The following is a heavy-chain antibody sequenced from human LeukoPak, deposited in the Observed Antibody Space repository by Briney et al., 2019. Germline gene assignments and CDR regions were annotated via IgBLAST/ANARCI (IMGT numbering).Heavy chain of an antibody. D-gene: IGHD6-13*01. Sequence: SETLSLTCTVSGGSISSYYWSWIRQPPGKGLEWIGYIYYSGSINYNPSLKSRVTISVDTSKNQFSLKLSSVTAADTAVYYCALTWIAAAGLYFDYWGQGTLVTVSS. CDR3: ALTWIAAAGLYFDY. J-gene: IGHJ4*02. V-gene: IGHV4-59*01. CDR2: IYYSGSI. CDR1: GGSISSYY.